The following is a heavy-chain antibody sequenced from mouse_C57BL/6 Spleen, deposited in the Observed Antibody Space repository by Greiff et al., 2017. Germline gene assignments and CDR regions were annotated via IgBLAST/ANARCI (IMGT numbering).Heavy chain of an antibody. V-gene: IGHV1-50*01. Sequence: QVQLQQPGAELVKPGASVKLSCKASGYTFTSYWMQWVKQRPGQGLEWIGEIDPSDSYTNYNQKFKGKATLTVDTSSSTAYMQLSSLTSEDAAVYYGARSRDYDGLAYWGQGTLVTVSA. CDR1: GYTFTSYW. D-gene: IGHD2-4*01. J-gene: IGHJ3*01. CDR3: ARSRDYDGLAY. CDR2: IDPSDSYT.